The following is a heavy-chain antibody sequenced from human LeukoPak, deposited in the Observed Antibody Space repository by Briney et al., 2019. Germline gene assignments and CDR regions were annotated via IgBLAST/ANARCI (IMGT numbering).Heavy chain of an antibody. CDR2: IIPIFGTA. J-gene: IGHJ3*02. CDR1: GGTFSIYA. V-gene: IGHV1-69*13. D-gene: IGHD1-26*01. CDR3: ARDWSIVGAFDAFDI. Sequence: SVKVSCKASGGTFSIYAISWVRQAPGQGLEWMGGIIPIFGTANYAQKFQGRVTITADESTSTAYMELSSLRSEDTAAYYCARDWSIVGAFDAFDIWGQGTMVTVSS.